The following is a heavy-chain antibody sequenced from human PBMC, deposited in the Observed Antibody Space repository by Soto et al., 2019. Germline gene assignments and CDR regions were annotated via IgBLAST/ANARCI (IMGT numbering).Heavy chain of an antibody. CDR2: INHSGST. V-gene: IGHV4-34*01. D-gene: IGHD6-13*01. J-gene: IGHJ4*02. CDR3: ARGRIAAAGAYFDY. Sequence: KPSETLSLTCAVYGGCFSGYYWSWIRQPPGKGLEWIGEINHSGSTNYNPSLKSRVTISVDTSKNQFSLKLSSVTAADTAVYYCARGRIAAAGAYFDYWGQGTLVTVSS. CDR1: GGCFSGYY.